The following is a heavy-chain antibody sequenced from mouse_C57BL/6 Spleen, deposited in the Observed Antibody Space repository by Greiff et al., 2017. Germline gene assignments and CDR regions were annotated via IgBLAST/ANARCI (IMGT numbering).Heavy chain of an antibody. Sequence: QVQLQQPGAELVKPGASVKLSCKASGYTFTSYWMQWVKQRPGQGLEWIGEIDPSDSYTNYNQKFKGKATMTVDTSSSTADMQLSSLASEDSAVYYCARGGMWPGAMDYWGQGTSVTVSS. J-gene: IGHJ4*01. CDR3: ARGGMWPGAMDY. CDR1: GYTFTSYW. CDR2: IDPSDSYT. V-gene: IGHV1-50*01.